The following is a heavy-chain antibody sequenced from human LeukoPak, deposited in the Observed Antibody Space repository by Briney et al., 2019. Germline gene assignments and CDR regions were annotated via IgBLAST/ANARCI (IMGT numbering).Heavy chain of an antibody. D-gene: IGHD3-16*02. V-gene: IGHV1-2*02. J-gene: IGHJ4*02. CDR1: GYTFTGYY. CDR3: ASRPRGIWGSYRYDD. CDR2: INPNSGGT. Sequence: ASVKVSCKASGYTFTGYYIHWVRQAPGQGLEWMGWINPNSGGTNYARKFQGRVSMTTDTSITTGYMELSGLRFDDTAVYYCASRPRGIWGSYRYDDWGQGTLVTVSS.